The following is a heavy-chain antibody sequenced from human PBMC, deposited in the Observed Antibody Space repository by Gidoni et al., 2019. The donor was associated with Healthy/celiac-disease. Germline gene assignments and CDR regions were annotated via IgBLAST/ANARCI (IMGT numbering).Heavy chain of an antibody. CDR1: GFTFSSYA. D-gene: IGHD3-22*01. J-gene: IGHJ1*01. V-gene: IGHV3-30-3*01. Sequence: QVQLVESGGGVVQPGRSLRLSCAASGFTFSSYAMHWVRQAPGKGLEWVAVISYDGSNKYYADSVKGRFTISRDNSKNTLYLQMNSLRAEDTAVYYCARPPMYYYDSSGYYGSEYFQHWGQGTLVTVSS. CDR2: ISYDGSNK. CDR3: ARPPMYYYDSSGYYGSEYFQH.